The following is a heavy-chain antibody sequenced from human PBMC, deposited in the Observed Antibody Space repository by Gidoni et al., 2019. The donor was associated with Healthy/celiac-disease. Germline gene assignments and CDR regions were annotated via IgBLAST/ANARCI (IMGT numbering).Heavy chain of an antibody. V-gene: IGHV3-21*01. D-gene: IGHD6-6*01. Sequence: EVQLVESGGGLVKPGGSLRLSCAASGFTFSSYSRNWVRQAPGKGLEWVSSISSSSSYRYYADSVKGRFTISRDNAKNSLYLQMNSLRAEDTAVYYCAIVEYSSSSPWGQGTLVTVSS. CDR3: AIVEYSSSSP. CDR1: GFTFSSYS. CDR2: ISSSSSYR. J-gene: IGHJ5*02.